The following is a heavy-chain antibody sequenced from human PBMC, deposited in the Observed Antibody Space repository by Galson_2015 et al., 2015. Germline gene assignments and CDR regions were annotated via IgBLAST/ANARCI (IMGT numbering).Heavy chain of an antibody. CDR3: ARPNHLSNYYYYGMDV. Sequence: SLRLSCAASGFTFSSYGMHWVRQAPGKGLEWVAVISYDGSNKYYADSVKGRFTISRDNSKNTLYLQMNSLRAEDTAVYYCARPNHLSNYYYYGMDVWGQGTTVTVSS. V-gene: IGHV3-30*03. CDR2: ISYDGSNK. J-gene: IGHJ6*02. CDR1: GFTFSSYG.